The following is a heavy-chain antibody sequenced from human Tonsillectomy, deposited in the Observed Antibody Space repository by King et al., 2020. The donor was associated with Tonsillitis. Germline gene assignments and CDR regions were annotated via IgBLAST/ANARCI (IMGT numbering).Heavy chain of an antibody. V-gene: IGHV3-9*01. J-gene: IGHJ4*02. D-gene: IGHD2-15*01. Sequence: VQLVESGGGLVQPGRSLRLSCAASGFTFDDYAMHWVRQAPGKGLEWVSGIAWNSGSIGYADSVRGRFTISRDNAKKSLYLQMNSLRAEDTALYYCVKGGRFLLRPIDYWGQGTLVTVSS. CDR2: IAWNSGSI. CDR3: VKGGRFLLRPIDY. CDR1: GFTFDDYA.